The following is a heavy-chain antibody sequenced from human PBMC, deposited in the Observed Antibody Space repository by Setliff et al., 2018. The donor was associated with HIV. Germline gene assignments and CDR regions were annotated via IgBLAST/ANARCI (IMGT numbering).Heavy chain of an antibody. CDR2: ISPYNGDT. V-gene: IGHV1-18*01. Sequence: ASVKVSCKVSGYTLTELSIHWVRQAPGQGLEWMGWISPYNGDTRFAQSLQGRVTLTTDTPTNTAYMEMRTLRSDDTAVYYCVRGVTRDISGYYRDEYFQHWGQGTPVTVSS. D-gene: IGHD3-22*01. CDR1: GYTLTELS. J-gene: IGHJ1*01. CDR3: VRGVTRDISGYYRDEYFQH.